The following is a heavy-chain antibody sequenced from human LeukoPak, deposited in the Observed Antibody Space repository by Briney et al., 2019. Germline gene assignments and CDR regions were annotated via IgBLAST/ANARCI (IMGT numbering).Heavy chain of an antibody. CDR1: GFTFSSYS. Sequence: GGSLRLSCAASGFTFSSYSMNWVRQAPGKGLEWVSSISSSSSYIYYADSVKGRFTISRDNAKNSLYLQMNSLRAEDTAVYYCAKDPSIAGSSWSFDYWGQGALVTVSS. CDR2: ISSSSSYI. V-gene: IGHV3-21*04. CDR3: AKDPSIAGSSWSFDY. D-gene: IGHD6-13*01. J-gene: IGHJ4*02.